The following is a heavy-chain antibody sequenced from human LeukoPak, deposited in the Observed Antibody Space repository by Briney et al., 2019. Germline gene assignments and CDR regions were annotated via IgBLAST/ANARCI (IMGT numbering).Heavy chain of an antibody. J-gene: IGHJ6*02. CDR1: GGSISSYY. CDR2: IYTSGST. D-gene: IGHD3-3*01. V-gene: IGHV4-4*07. CDR3: ARDRDDFWSGYSYGMDV. Sequence: SETLSLTCTVSGGSISSYYWSWIRQPAGKGLEWIGRIYTSGSTNYNPSLKSRVTMSVDTSKNQFSLKLSSVTAADTAVYYCARDRDDFWSGYSYGMDVWGQGTTVTASS.